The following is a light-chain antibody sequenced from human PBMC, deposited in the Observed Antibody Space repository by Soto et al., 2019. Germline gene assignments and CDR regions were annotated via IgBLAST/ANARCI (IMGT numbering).Light chain of an antibody. J-gene: IGLJ2*01. V-gene: IGLV2-23*03. CDR2: EGS. CDR1: SSDVGSYNL. CDR3: CSYAGSSTFHVV. Sequence: QSALTQPASVSGSPGQSITLSCTGTSSDVGSYNLVSWYQQHPGKAPKLMIYEGSKRPSGVSNRFSGSKSGNTASLTISGLQAEDEADYYCCSYAGSSTFHVVFGGGTQLTVL.